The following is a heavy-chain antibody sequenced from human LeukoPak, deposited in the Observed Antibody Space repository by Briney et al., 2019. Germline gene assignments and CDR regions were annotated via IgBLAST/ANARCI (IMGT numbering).Heavy chain of an antibody. CDR2: ISYDGSNK. Sequence: GRSLRLSCAASGFTFSSYGMHWVRQAPGKGLEWVAVISYDGSNKYYADSVKGRFTISRDNSKNTLYLQMNSLRAEDTAVYYCATTGYSSRNYWGQGTLVTVSS. V-gene: IGHV3-30*03. D-gene: IGHD6-13*01. J-gene: IGHJ4*02. CDR1: GFTFSSYG. CDR3: ATTGYSSRNY.